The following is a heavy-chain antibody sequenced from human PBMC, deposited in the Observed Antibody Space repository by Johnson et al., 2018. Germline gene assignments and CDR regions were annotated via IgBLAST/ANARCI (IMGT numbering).Heavy chain of an antibody. CDR1: GFTFSTYD. J-gene: IGHJ3*02. Sequence: VQLVQSGGGLVQPGGSLRLSCAASGFTFSTYDMHWVRQPTRKGLGWVSTIGTAGDTYYPGSMKGRFTVTRENAKNSLYLEMNMLRAEDTALYYCARDPDAVGVGAANAFDIWGQGTMVTVSS. CDR2: IGTAGDT. CDR3: ARDPDAVGVGAANAFDI. D-gene: IGHD2-15*01. V-gene: IGHV3-13*01.